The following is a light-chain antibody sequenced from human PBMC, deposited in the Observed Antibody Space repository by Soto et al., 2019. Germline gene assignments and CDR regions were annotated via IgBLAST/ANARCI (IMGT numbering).Light chain of an antibody. Sequence: EIVMTHSPATLSVSPGERATLSCRASQSVSSNLAWYQHKPGQAPRLLIYGASTRATDIPARFSGSGSGTEFTLTISSLQSEDFGVYYCQQYNNWTISFGQGTQVEIK. V-gene: IGKV3D-15*01. CDR3: QQYNNWTIS. CDR1: QSVSSN. J-gene: IGKJ1*01. CDR2: GAS.